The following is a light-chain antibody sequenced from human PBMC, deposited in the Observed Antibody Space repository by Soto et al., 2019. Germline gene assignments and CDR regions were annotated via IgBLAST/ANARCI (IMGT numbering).Light chain of an antibody. J-gene: IGKJ1*01. CDR2: GAS. Sequence: ESVLTQSPGTLSLSPGERATLSCRASQSVSSNYLAWYQQKPGQAPRLLIYGASTRATGIPDRFSGSGSGTGFTLTISRLEPDDSAVYYCQQYGSSPTWTFGQGTKVEIK. CDR3: QQYGSSPTWT. CDR1: QSVSSNY. V-gene: IGKV3-20*01.